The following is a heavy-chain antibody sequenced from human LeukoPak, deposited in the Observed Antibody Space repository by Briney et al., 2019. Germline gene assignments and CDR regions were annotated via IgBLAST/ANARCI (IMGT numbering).Heavy chain of an antibody. Sequence: SETLSLTCTVSGYSISSGYYWGWIRQPPGKGLEWIGSIYHSGRTYYNPSLKSRVTISVDTSKNQFSLKLSSVTAADTAVYYCARDLYYYGSGSYFGLDPWGQGTLVTVSS. CDR2: IYHSGRT. CDR1: GYSISSGYY. J-gene: IGHJ5*02. V-gene: IGHV4-38-2*02. CDR3: ARDLYYYGSGSYFGLDP. D-gene: IGHD3-10*01.